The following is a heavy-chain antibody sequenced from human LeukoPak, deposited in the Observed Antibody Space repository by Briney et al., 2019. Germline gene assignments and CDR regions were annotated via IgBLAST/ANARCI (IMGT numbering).Heavy chain of an antibody. Sequence: GGSLRLSCAASGLTFSSYSMNWVRQTPGKGLEWLSHISSSGGTMYYADSVKGRFTISRDNAKNSLYLQMSSLRVEDTAIYYCTRGYDISDYWGQGTVVTVSS. V-gene: IGHV3-48*04. J-gene: IGHJ4*02. CDR1: GLTFSSYS. D-gene: IGHD3-9*01. CDR3: TRGYDISDY. CDR2: ISSSGGTM.